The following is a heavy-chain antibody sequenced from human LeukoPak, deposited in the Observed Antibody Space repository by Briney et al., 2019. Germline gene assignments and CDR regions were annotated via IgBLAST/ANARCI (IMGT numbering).Heavy chain of an antibody. CDR3: ARRERYFDAYFDH. CDR2: ILYSGNT. V-gene: IGHV4-39*01. D-gene: IGHD3-9*01. Sequence: PSETLSLTCTLSGGSISSTNYYCGSIRQPPGKGREWIGTILYSGNTYYNPSLKSRVAISVDTSKNQFSLKLSSVTGADTAVYYCARRERYFDAYFDHWGQGTLVTVSS. J-gene: IGHJ4*02. CDR1: GGSISSTNYY.